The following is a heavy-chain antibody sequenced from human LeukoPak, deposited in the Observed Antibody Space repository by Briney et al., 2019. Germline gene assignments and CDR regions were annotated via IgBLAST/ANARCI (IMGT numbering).Heavy chain of an antibody. CDR3: ARDRVAGGADNWFDP. CDR2: INSDGSST. CDR1: GFTFSSYW. Sequence: PGGSLRLSCAASGFTFSSYWMSWVRQAQGKGLVWASRINSDGSSTNYADSVKGRFTISRDNAKNTLYLQMNSLRAEDTAVYYCARDRVAGGADNWFDPWGQGTLVTVSS. V-gene: IGHV3-74*01. D-gene: IGHD6-19*01. J-gene: IGHJ5*02.